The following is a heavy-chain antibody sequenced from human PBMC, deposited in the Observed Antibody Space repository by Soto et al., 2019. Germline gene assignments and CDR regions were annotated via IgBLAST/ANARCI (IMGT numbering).Heavy chain of an antibody. J-gene: IGHJ4*02. Sequence: QMQLVQSGPEVKKPGTSVKVSCKASGFTFPSSAVQWVRQARGQSLEWIARIVVGSGNTNYAQKFQERLTISRDMSTNTAYMELSSLRSEDTAVYYCAAVPYYYDTSGTYFDYWGQGTLVTVSS. V-gene: IGHV1-58*01. CDR2: IVVGSGNT. CDR3: AAVPYYYDTSGTYFDY. D-gene: IGHD3-22*01. CDR1: GFTFPSSA.